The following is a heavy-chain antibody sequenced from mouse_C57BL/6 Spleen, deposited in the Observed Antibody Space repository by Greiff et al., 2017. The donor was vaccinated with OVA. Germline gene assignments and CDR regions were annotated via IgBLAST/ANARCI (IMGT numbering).Heavy chain of an antibody. CDR1: GFTFSDYY. CDR2: INYDGSST. D-gene: IGHD2-14*01. J-gene: IGHJ2*01. V-gene: IGHV5-16*01. Sequence: EVQRVESEGGLVQPGSSMKLSCTASGFTFSDYYMAWVRQGPEKGLEWVANINYDGSSTYYPDSLKSRFIISRDNAKNILYLQMSSLKADDTATYCCTRDGGYYYFDYWGQGTTLTVSS. CDR3: TRDGGYYYFDY.